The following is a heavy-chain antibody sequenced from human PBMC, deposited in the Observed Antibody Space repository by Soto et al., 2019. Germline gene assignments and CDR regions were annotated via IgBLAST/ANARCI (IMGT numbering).Heavy chain of an antibody. D-gene: IGHD5-18*01. CDR2: IHYTGSS. V-gene: IGHV4-59*08. CDR3: ARHSNEYRKSLDS. J-gene: IGHJ5*02. Sequence: QLQLQESGPGLVKPSETLSLTCPVSGGSISGYYWSWLRQPPGKGLEWIAFIHYTGSSNSNPSLKSPVTISVDTSKTQFSLRLSAVTAADTAVYYCARHSNEYRKSLDSWGQGTLVTVSS. CDR1: GGSISGYY.